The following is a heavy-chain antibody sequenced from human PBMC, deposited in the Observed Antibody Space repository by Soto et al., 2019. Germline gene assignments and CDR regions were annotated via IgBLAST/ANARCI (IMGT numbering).Heavy chain of an antibody. CDR1: GATFRSYA. D-gene: IGHD3-10*01. Sequence: VQLVQSGAEVKKPGSSVKVSCRASGATFRSYAFTWVRQAPGQGLEWMGGISPIFGSTIYARQFQGRVTITADDSAGTDYIELKRLSSAETAVYYCAGDHGVYYWYGMDVWGQGTKVTVSS. V-gene: IGHV1-69*01. CDR2: ISPIFGST. CDR3: AGDHGVYYWYGMDV. J-gene: IGHJ6*02.